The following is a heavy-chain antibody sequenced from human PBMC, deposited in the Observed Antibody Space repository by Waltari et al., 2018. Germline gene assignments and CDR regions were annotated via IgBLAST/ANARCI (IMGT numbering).Heavy chain of an antibody. CDR3: ARDIAYHDSSGYYPYYFDY. Sequence: QVQLVESGGGVVQPGRSLRLSCAASGFTFSRYAMHWVRQAPGKGLVFVSGISYDGSHKYYADSVKGRFTISRDSSKNTLFLQMNSLRVEDTAVYYCARDIAYHDSSGYYPYYFDYWGQGALVTVSS. V-gene: IGHV3-30-3*01. D-gene: IGHD3-22*01. CDR2: ISYDGSHK. CDR1: GFTFSRYA. J-gene: IGHJ4*02.